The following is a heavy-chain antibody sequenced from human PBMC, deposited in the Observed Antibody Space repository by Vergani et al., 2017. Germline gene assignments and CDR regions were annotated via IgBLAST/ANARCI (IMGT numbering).Heavy chain of an antibody. D-gene: IGHD3-10*01. V-gene: IGHV4-59*01. J-gene: IGHJ4*02. Sequence: VQLLESGGGLVQPGGSLRLSCAASGFTFSSYAMSWVRQPPGKGLEWIGYIYYSGSTNYNPSLKSRVTISVDTSKNQFSLKLSSVTAADTAVYYCARVAGSGTEFDYWGQGTLVTVSS. CDR2: IYYSGST. CDR1: GFTFSSYA. CDR3: ARVAGSGTEFDY.